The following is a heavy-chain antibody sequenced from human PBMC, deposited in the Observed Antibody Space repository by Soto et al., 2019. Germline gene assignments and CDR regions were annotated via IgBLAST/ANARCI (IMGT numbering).Heavy chain of an antibody. CDR2: INPNSGGT. Sequence: ASVKVSCKASGYTFTGYYMHWVRQAPGQGLEWMGWINPNSGGTNYAQKFQGWVTMTRDTSISTAYMEMNSLRVEDTAVYFCAKDFKVSGSHYGTLNYYYGMDVWGQGTTVTVSS. V-gene: IGHV1-2*04. CDR3: AKDFKVSGSHYGTLNYYYGMDV. D-gene: IGHD3-10*01. CDR1: GYTFTGYY. J-gene: IGHJ6*02.